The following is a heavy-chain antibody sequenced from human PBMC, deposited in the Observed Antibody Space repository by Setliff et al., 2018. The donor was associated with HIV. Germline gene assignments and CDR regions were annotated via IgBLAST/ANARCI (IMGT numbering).Heavy chain of an antibody. Sequence: TLFLTCTVSGDPINSGTYYWSWIRQPAGKGLEWIGRLHLSGDTNYNPSLKSRVTMSIDTSKNQFSLKLSSVTAADTAVYYCARVEYSSGWYQNWGWFDPWGQGTLVTVSS. CDR2: LHLSGDT. J-gene: IGHJ5*02. V-gene: IGHV4-61*02. CDR3: ARVEYSSGWYQNWGWFDP. CDR1: GDPINSGTYY. D-gene: IGHD6-19*01.